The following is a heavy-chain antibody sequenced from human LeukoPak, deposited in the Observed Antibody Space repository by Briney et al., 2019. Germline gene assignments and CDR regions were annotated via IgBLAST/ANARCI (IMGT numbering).Heavy chain of an antibody. J-gene: IGHJ3*02. V-gene: IGHV3-53*01. CDR2: IYSGGST. CDR3: ARGGSYLSAFGI. D-gene: IGHD1-26*01. CDR1: GFTVSSNY. Sequence: GGSLRLSCAASGFTVSSNYMSWVRQAPGKGLEWVSIIYSGGSTFYADSVKGRFTISRDNSKNTLYLQMNSLRAEDTAVYYCARGGSYLSAFGIWGQGTMVTVSS.